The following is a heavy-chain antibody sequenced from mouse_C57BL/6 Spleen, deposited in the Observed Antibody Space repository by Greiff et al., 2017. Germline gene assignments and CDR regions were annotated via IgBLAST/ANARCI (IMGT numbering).Heavy chain of an antibody. CDR1: GFTFSDYG. Sequence: DVMLVESGGGLVKPGGSLKLSCAASGFTFSDYGMHWVRQAPEKGLEWVAYISSGSSTIYYADTVKGRFTISRDNAKNTLFLQMTSLRSEDTAMYYCARATVVGGYFDYWGQGTTLTVSS. CDR2: ISSGSSTI. CDR3: ARATVVGGYFDY. D-gene: IGHD1-1*01. V-gene: IGHV5-17*01. J-gene: IGHJ2*01.